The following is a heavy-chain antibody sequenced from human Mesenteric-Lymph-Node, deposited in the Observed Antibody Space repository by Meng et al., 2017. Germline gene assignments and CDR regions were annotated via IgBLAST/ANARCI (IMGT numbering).Heavy chain of an antibody. CDR3: VRGWLCTGGVCFGYFDF. CDR1: GFTFGHYW. D-gene: IGHD2-8*02. CDR2: IKQDGSDK. V-gene: IGHV3-7*04. Sequence: GESLKISCAASGFTFGHYWMTWFRQAPGKGLEWVANIKQDGSDKFYVDSVKGRFTISRDNAKNSLSLQMNSLRAEDTAVYYCVRGWLCTGGVCFGYFDFWGRGTLVTVSS. J-gene: IGHJ4*02.